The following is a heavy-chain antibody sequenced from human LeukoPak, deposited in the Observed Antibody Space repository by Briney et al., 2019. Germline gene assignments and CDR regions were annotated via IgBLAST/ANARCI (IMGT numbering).Heavy chain of an antibody. D-gene: IGHD3-22*01. Sequence: ASVKVSCKASGYTFSSYAMNWVRQAPGQGLEWMGWINTNTGNPTYAQGFTGRFVFSLDTSISTAYLQVNSLKAEDTAVYYCARTYYYDSSGHGDYFDYWGQGTLVTVSS. J-gene: IGHJ4*02. V-gene: IGHV7-4-1*02. CDR2: INTNTGNP. CDR1: GYTFSSYA. CDR3: ARTYYYDSSGHGDYFDY.